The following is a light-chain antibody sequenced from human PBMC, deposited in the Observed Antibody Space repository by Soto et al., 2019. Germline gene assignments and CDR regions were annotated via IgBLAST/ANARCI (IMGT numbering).Light chain of an antibody. CDR1: QSVASN. V-gene: IGKV3-15*01. Sequence: EIVMTQSPASLSVSPGDGATLSCRASQSVASNVAWYQQKPGQGPRLLIYGASTRPVGVPARFIGSGSGTDFTLTISRLQSEYFAVYYCQQYHNWPPQYTFGQGTKLQIK. CDR3: QQYHNWPPQYT. J-gene: IGKJ2*01. CDR2: GAS.